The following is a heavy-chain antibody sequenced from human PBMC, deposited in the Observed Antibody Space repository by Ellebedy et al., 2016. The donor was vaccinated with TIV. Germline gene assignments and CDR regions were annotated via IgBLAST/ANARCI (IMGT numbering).Heavy chain of an antibody. CDR1: GLSYRSYW. CDR3: VGGFGDGWFDP. J-gene: IGHJ5*02. CDR2: VNQDGSET. V-gene: IGHV3-7*04. D-gene: IGHD4-17*01. Sequence: ESLKISXKSSGLSYRSYWMHWVRQAPGKGLEWVANVNQDGSETYFADSVKGRFNISRDNVKNSLHLHMKSLGVDDTAIYYCVGGFGDGWFDPWGQGTLVTVSS.